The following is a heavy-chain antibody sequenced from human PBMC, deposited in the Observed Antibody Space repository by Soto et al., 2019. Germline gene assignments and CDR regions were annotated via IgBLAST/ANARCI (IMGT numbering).Heavy chain of an antibody. V-gene: IGHV4-30-2*01. CDR1: GGSISSGGYS. CDR2: IYHSGST. CDR3: AMGYCTNGVCYRGGYYYYIGMDV. J-gene: IGHJ6*02. D-gene: IGHD2-8*01. Sequence: SETLSLTCAVSGGSISSGGYSWSWIRQPPGKGLEWIGYIYHSGSTYYNPSLKSRVTISVDTSKNQFSLKLSSVTAADTAVYYCAMGYCTNGVCYRGGYYYYIGMDVWGQGTTVTVPS.